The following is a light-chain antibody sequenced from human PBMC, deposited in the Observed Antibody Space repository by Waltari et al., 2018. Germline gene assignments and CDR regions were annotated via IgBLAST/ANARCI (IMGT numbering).Light chain of an antibody. CDR2: DAS. J-gene: IGKJ1*01. CDR3: QKYGTLPAT. V-gene: IGKV3-20*01. Sequence: EIVLTQSPGTLSSSPGERVTLSCRASQSVTRTLAWYQQKPGQAPRLLIYDASTRATGIPDRFSGSGSGTDFSLTISRLEPEDFAVYYCQKYGTLPATSGQGTKVEIK. CDR1: QSVTRT.